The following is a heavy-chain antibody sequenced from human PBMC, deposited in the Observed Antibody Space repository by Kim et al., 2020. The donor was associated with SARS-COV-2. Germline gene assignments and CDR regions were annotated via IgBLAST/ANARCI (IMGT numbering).Heavy chain of an antibody. CDR2: T. CDR3: ARHLRNWYFDL. J-gene: IGHJ2*01. Sequence: TDYNPALKSAASISVDPSQNQFSLKLSSVTAADTAVYYCARHLRNWYFDLWGRGTLVTVSS. V-gene: IGHV4-39*01.